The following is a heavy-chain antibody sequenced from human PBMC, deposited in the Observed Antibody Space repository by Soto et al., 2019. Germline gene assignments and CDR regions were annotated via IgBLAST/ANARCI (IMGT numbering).Heavy chain of an antibody. Sequence: HPGGSLRLSCAASGFTFSSYGMHWVRQAPGKGREWVAVISYDGSNKYYADSVKGRFTISRDNSKNTLYLQMNSLRAEDTAVYYCAKDPYVLMVYAPHYFDYWGQGALVTVSS. V-gene: IGHV3-30*18. J-gene: IGHJ4*02. CDR3: AKDPYVLMVYAPHYFDY. D-gene: IGHD2-8*01. CDR2: ISYDGSNK. CDR1: GFTFSSYG.